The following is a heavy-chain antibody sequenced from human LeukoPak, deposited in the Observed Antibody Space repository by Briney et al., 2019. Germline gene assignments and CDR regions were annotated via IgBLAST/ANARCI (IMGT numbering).Heavy chain of an antibody. J-gene: IGHJ2*01. Sequence: PGGSLRLSCAASGFTFSSYGIHWVRQAPGKGLEWVADIWSDGTKKYYADSVRGRFTISRDTSENTVYLQMNSLGDEDTAVYYCARDSDASGRHWYFDLWGRGTLVTVSS. CDR2: IWSDGTKK. CDR1: GFTFSSYG. V-gene: IGHV3-33*01. D-gene: IGHD3-10*01. CDR3: ARDSDASGRHWYFDL.